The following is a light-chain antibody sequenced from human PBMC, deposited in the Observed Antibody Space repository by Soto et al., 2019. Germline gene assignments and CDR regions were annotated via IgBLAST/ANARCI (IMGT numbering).Light chain of an antibody. Sequence: QSVLTQPPSVSGAPGQRVTISCTGSSSNIGAGYDVHWYQQLPGTAPKLLIYGNSNRPSGVPDRFSGSKSGTSASLAITGLQAEDEADYSCSSYSSSSIWVFGGGTKLTVL. CDR3: SSYSSSSIWV. V-gene: IGLV1-40*01. J-gene: IGLJ3*02. CDR2: GNS. CDR1: SSNIGAGYD.